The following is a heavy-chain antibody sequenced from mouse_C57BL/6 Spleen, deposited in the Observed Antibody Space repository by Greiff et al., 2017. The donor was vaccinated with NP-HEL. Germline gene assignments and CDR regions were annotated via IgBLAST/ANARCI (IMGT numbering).Heavy chain of an antibody. V-gene: IGHV1-26*01. CDR1: GYTFTDYY. CDR3: ASCTVVAPFDY. D-gene: IGHD1-1*01. CDR2: INPNNGGT. J-gene: IGHJ2*01. Sequence: EVQLQQSGPELVKPGASVKISCKASGYTFTDYYMNWVKQSHGKSLEWIGDINPNNGGTSYNQKFKGKATLTVDKSSSTAYMELRSLTSEDSAVYYCASCTVVAPFDYWGQGTTLTVSS.